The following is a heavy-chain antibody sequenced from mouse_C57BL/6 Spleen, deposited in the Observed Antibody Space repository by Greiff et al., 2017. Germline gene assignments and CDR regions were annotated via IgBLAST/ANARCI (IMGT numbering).Heavy chain of an antibody. D-gene: IGHD1-1*01. Sequence: QVQLQQSGPELVKPGASVKISCKASGYAFSSSWMNWVKQRPGKGLEWIGRICPGDGDTNYNGKFKGKATLTADKSSSPAYMQLSSLTSEDSAVYFCARGYYGSSPSYWGQGTLVTVSA. J-gene: IGHJ3*01. CDR1: GYAFSSSW. V-gene: IGHV1-82*01. CDR2: ICPGDGDT. CDR3: ARGYYGSSPSY.